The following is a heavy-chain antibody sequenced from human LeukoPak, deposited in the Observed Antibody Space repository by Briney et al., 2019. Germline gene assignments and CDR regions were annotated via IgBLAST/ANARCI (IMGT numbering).Heavy chain of an antibody. D-gene: IGHD6-19*01. CDR2: INPSGGST. CDR3: AREYQAVADP. J-gene: IGHJ5*02. Sequence: GASVKVSCKASGYTFTSYYMHWVRQAPGQGLEWMGIINPSGGSTSYAQKFQGRVTITRDTSASTAYMELSSLRSEDTAVYYCAREYQAVADPWGQGTLVTVSS. CDR1: GYTFTSYY. V-gene: IGHV1-46*01.